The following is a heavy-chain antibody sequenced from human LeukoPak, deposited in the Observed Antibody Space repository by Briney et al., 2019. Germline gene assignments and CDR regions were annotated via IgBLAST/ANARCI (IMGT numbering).Heavy chain of an antibody. CDR3: ARDKRVDSSGISRGLGWFDP. V-gene: IGHV1-46*01. D-gene: IGHD3-22*01. Sequence: ASVKVSCKASGYTFTSYYTHWVRQAPGQGLEWMGIINPSGGSTSYAQKFQGRVTMTRDMSTSTVYMELSSLRSEDTAVYYCARDKRVDSSGISRGLGWFDPWGQGTLVTVSS. J-gene: IGHJ5*02. CDR2: INPSGGST. CDR1: GYTFTSYY.